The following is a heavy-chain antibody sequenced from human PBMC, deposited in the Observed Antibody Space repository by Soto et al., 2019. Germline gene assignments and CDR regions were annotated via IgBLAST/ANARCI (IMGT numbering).Heavy chain of an antibody. CDR2: INHSGST. CDR3: ARGKFLSDSPKRMDYYHGMDV. Sequence: PSETLSLTCAVYCGSFSGYFWIWIRQPPGKGLEWIGEINHSGSTNYSPSLKSRVTILIDTSKKQFSLKLSSVTAADTALYLCARGKFLSDSPKRMDYYHGMDVWCEGNT. V-gene: IGHV4-34*01. D-gene: IGHD3-3*01. CDR1: CGSFSGYF. J-gene: IGHJ6*02.